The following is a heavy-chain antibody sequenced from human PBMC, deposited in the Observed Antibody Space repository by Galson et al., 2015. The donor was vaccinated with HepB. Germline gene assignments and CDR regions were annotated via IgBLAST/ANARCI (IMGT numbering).Heavy chain of an antibody. J-gene: IGHJ4*02. CDR2: IRSKANSYAT. Sequence: SLRLSCAASGFTFSGSAMHWVRQASGKGLEWVGRIRSKANSYATAYAASVKGRFTIFRDDSKNTAYLQMNSLKTEDTAVYYCTRLMVYADWGQGTLVTVSS. CDR1: GFTFSGSA. D-gene: IGHD2-8*01. CDR3: TRLMVYAD. V-gene: IGHV3-73*01.